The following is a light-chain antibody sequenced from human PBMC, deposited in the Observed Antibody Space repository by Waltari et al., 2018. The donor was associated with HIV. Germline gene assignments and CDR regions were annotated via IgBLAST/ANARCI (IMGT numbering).Light chain of an antibody. CDR3: SSYSPTSTVI. V-gene: IGLV2-14*01. CDR1: NSDVGGYNY. Sequence: QSALTQPASVSGSPGQSITISCIGTNSDVGGYNYVSWYQQHPGKAPKLLIYGVTNWPSGISNRFSGSKSGNTASLTISGLQAEDEADYYCSSYSPTSTVIFGGGTKLTVL. J-gene: IGLJ2*01. CDR2: GVT.